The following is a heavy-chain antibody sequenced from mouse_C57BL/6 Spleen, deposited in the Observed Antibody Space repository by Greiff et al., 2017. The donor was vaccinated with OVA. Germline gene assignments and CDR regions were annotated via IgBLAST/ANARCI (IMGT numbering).Heavy chain of an antibody. CDR2: IYPGDGDT. V-gene: IGHV1-80*01. J-gene: IGHJ2*01. CDR1: GYAFSSYW. D-gene: IGHD1-1*01. CDR3: ARYPITTVVERGDY. Sequence: VQLQQSGAELVKPGASVKISCKASGYAFSSYWMNWVKQRPGKGLEWIGQIYPGDGDTNYNGKFKGKATLTADKSSSTAYMQLSSLTSEDSAVYFCARYPITTVVERGDYWGQGTTLTVSS.